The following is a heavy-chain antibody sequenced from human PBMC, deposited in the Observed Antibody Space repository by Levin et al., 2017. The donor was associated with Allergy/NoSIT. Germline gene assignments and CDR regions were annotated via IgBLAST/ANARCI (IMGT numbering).Heavy chain of an antibody. J-gene: IGHJ2*01. D-gene: IGHD5-12*01. CDR1: GGTFSSYA. V-gene: IGHV1-69*13. Sequence: ASVKVSCKASGGTFSSYAISWVRQAPGQGLEWMGGIIPIFGTANYAQKFQGRVTITADESTSTAYMELSSLRAEDTAVYYCARDDEYSGYGVLDLWGRGTLVTVSS. CDR3: ARDDEYSGYGVLDL. CDR2: IIPIFGTA.